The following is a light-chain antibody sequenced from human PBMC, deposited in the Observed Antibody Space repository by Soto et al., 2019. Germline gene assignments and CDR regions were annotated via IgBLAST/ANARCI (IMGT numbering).Light chain of an antibody. CDR1: SSNIGNNY. CDR3: GTWDSSLSDPYV. J-gene: IGLJ1*01. CDR2: DNN. V-gene: IGLV1-51*01. Sequence: QSVLTQPPSVSAAPGQKVTISCSGSSSNIGNNYVSWYQQLPGTAPKLLIYDNNKRPSGIPDRFSGSKSGTSATLGITGLQTGDEADYYCGTWDSSLSDPYVFGTGTKLTVL.